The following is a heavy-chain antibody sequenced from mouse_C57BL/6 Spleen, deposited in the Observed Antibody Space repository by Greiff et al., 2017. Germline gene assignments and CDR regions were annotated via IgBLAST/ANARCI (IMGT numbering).Heavy chain of an antibody. V-gene: IGHV1-50*01. CDR3: ARKFYGSSYVVDY. CDR2: IDPSDSYT. CDR1: GYTFTSYW. Sequence: VQLQQPGAELVKPGASVKLSCKASGYTFTSYWMQWVKQRPGQGLEWIGEIDPSDSYTNYNQKFKGKATLTVDTSSSTAYMQLSSLTSEDSAVYYCARKFYGSSYVVDYWGQGTTLTVSS. D-gene: IGHD1-1*01. J-gene: IGHJ2*01.